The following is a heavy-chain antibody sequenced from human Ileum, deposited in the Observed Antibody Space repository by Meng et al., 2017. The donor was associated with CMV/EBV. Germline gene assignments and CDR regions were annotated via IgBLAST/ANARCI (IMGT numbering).Heavy chain of an antibody. CDR3: ATDSFPSSSDT. J-gene: IGHJ4*02. D-gene: IGHD3-16*01. CDR2: INQGSSDI. V-gene: IGHV3-7*04. Sequence: GESLKISCAASTSTFRNHWMTWIRQAPGKGLEWVASINQGSSDIYYLDSVKGRFTISRDNARNALYLQMTSLRADDTGVYYCATDSFPSSSDTWGQGTLVTVSS. CDR1: TSTFRNHW.